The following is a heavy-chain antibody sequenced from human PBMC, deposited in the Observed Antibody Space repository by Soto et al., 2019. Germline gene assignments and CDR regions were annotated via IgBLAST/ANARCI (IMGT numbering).Heavy chain of an antibody. V-gene: IGHV1-3*01. Sequence: QVQLVQSGAGVKKPGASVKVSCKASGYSFTSWTIHWVRQAPGKSLESMGWIDAGNGITKYSQKFRDRVTITRDTSASTAYMELNSLRSEDTAVYYCARWRGAFDSWGQGALVTVSS. D-gene: IGHD1-26*01. CDR1: GYSFTSWT. CDR2: IDAGNGIT. J-gene: IGHJ4*02. CDR3: ARWRGAFDS.